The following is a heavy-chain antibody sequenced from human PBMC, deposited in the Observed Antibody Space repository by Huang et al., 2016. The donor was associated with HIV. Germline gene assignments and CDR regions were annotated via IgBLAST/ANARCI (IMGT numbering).Heavy chain of an antibody. CDR1: GYTFTNYD. CDR2: MNPNTGNT. Sequence: QVHLVQSGAEVKKPGASVKVSCKASGYTFTNYDINWVGEDPGRGLEWMGWMNPNTGNTGFAQSFQGRATMTRKTSITTAYMELTSLTSEDTAVYYCARSAYGDLDYWGLGTLVIVSS. D-gene: IGHD4-17*01. V-gene: IGHV1-8*02. J-gene: IGHJ4*02. CDR3: ARSAYGDLDY.